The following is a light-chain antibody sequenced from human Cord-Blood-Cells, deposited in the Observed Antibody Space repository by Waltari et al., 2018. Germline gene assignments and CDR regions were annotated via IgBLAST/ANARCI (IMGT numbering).Light chain of an antibody. CDR2: GAS. Sequence: EIVLTQSPVTLSLSPGDRATLSCRASQSVSSSYLAWYQQKPGQAPRLLIYGASSRATGIPDRFSGSGSGTDFTLTISRLEPEDFAVYYCQQYGSSPRTFGQGTKVEIK. J-gene: IGKJ1*01. CDR1: QSVSSSY. V-gene: IGKV3-20*01. CDR3: QQYGSSPRT.